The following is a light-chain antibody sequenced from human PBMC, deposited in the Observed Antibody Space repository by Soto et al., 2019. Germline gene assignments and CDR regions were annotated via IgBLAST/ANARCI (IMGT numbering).Light chain of an antibody. V-gene: IGKV2-28*01. CDR3: MQALQSRT. Sequence: DIVMTQSPLSLPVTPGEPASISCRSSQSLLYSNGYTYLDWYLQKPGQSPQLLIYLGSSRASGVPDRFSGSGSGTDFTLTISRVEAGDVGIYYCMQALQSRTFGQGTKVDIK. J-gene: IGKJ1*01. CDR1: QSLLYSNGYTY. CDR2: LGS.